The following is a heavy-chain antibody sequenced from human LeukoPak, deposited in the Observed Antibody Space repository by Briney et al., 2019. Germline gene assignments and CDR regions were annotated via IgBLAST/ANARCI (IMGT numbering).Heavy chain of an antibody. CDR3: ATNPITMVRGATFDY. CDR2: VIPILGIA. V-gene: IGHV1-69*04. CDR1: GGTFSSYA. D-gene: IGHD3-10*01. Sequence: SVTVSCKASGGTFSSYAISWVRQAPGQGREWVGRVIPILGIANYAQKFQGRVTITADKSTSTAYMELSSLRSEDTAVYYCATNPITMVRGATFDYWGQGTLVTVSS. J-gene: IGHJ4*02.